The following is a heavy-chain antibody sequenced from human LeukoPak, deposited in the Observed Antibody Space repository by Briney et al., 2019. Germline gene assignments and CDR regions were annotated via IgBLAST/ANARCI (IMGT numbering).Heavy chain of an antibody. D-gene: IGHD1/OR15-1a*01. CDR3: LVTTRSRGFDY. CDR2: INYNGAIT. Sequence: PGGSLRLSCASSGFTFVDYGLSWVRRAPGKGLEWLCAINYNGAITDYADSVKGRFTISRDNPKNSVYLQMSSLRAEDTAVYYCLVTTRSRGFDYWGQGTLVTVSS. V-gene: IGHV3-20*04. J-gene: IGHJ4*02. CDR1: GFTFVDYG.